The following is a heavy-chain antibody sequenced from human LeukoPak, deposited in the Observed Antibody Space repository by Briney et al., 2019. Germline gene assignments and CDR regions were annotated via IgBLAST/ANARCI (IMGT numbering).Heavy chain of an antibody. CDR1: GYTFTSYY. CDR2: INPSGGST. J-gene: IGHJ6*02. CDR3: ARDVVVVPAAILRDPYYYYGMDV. Sequence: ASVKVSCKASGYTFTSYYMHWVRQAPGQGLEWMGIINPSGGSTSYAQKFQGRVTMTRDTSTSTAYMELRSLRSDDTAVYYRARDVVVVPAAILRDPYYYYGMDVWGQGTTVTVSS. V-gene: IGHV1-46*01. D-gene: IGHD2-2*02.